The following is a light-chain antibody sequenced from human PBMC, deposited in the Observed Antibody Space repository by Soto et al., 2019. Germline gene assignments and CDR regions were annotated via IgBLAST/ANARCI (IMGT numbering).Light chain of an antibody. Sequence: EIVLTQSPATLSLSPGERATLSCRASQSVSSYLAWYQQKPGQAPRLLIYDASNRATGIPARFSGSGSGTDFTLAISSLDPEDSAVYYCQQRSNSYTCGQGTKLEIK. CDR3: QQRSNSYT. CDR2: DAS. J-gene: IGKJ2*01. V-gene: IGKV3-11*01. CDR1: QSVSSY.